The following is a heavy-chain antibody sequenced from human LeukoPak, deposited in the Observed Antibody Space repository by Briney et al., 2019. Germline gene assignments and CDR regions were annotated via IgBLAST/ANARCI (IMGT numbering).Heavy chain of an antibody. J-gene: IGHJ6*03. D-gene: IGHD4-11*01. CDR1: GFTFSSYE. V-gene: IGHV3-48*03. CDR2: ISSSGSTI. CDR3: ARDQVKGMNYYYYMDV. Sequence: GGSLRLSCADPGFTFSSYEMNWVRQAPGKGIEWVSYISSSGSTIYYADAVKGRFTISRDNAKISLYLQMNSLRAEDTAVYYCARDQVKGMNYYYYMDVWGKGTTVTVSS.